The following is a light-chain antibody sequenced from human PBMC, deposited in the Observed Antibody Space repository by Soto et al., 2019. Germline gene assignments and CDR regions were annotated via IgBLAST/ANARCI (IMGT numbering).Light chain of an antibody. CDR3: AAWADSLNVLYV. J-gene: IGLJ1*01. CDR2: NNN. V-gene: IGLV1-44*01. Sequence: QSVLTQPPSASATPGQRVTISCSGSRSNIGTNAVNWYQQLPGTAPRLLIYNNNQRPSGVPVRFSGSKSDTSASLAISGLQSDDEATYFCAAWADSLNVLYVFGTGTKLTVL. CDR1: RSNIGTNA.